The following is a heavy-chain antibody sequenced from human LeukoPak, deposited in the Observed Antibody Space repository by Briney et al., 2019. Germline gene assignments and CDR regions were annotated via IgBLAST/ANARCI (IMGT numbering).Heavy chain of an antibody. D-gene: IGHD3-3*01. CDR2: IYYSGST. CDR3: ARHLSGRDWFDP. V-gene: IGHV4-59*01. Sequence: SETLPLTCTVSGGSISSYYCSWIRQPPGKGLEWIGYIYYSGSTNCNPSLKSRVTISVDTSKNQFSLKLSSVTAADTAVYYCARHLSGRDWFDPWGQGTLVTVSS. CDR1: GGSISSYY. J-gene: IGHJ5*02.